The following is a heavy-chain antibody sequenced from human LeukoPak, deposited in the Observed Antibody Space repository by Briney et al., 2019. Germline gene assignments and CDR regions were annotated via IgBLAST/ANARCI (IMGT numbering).Heavy chain of an antibody. D-gene: IGHD3-10*01. J-gene: IGHJ4*02. CDR3: ARGVDYYGV. V-gene: IGHV4-34*01. CDR2: INHSGGT. Sequence: SETLSLTCAVYGRSFSGYYWNWIRQPPGKGLEWIGEINHSGGTNYNPSLKSRVTISVDTSKKQFSLKLSSVTAADTAVYYCARGVDYYGVWGQGTLVTVSS. CDR1: GRSFSGYY.